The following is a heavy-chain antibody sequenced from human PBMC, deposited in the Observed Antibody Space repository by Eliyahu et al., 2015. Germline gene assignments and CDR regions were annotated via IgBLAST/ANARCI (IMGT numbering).Heavy chain of an antibody. CDR2: MNPNSGNT. CDR1: GXTFXSXD. Sequence: QVQVVQSGAEVKKPGASVKVSCKXXGXTFXSXDXNWVRQATGQGLEWMGWMNPNSGNTGYAQKFQGRVTMTRNTSISTAYMELSSLRSEDTAVYYCARGIRRSQYWFDPWGQGTLVTVSS. CDR3: ARGIRRSQYWFDP. J-gene: IGHJ5*02. V-gene: IGHV1-8*01. D-gene: IGHD6-13*01.